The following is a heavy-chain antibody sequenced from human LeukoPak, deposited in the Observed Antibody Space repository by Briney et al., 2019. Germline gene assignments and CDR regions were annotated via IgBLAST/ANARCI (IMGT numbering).Heavy chain of an antibody. J-gene: IGHJ3*02. V-gene: IGHV4-59*01. CDR3: ARAGGGNSDAFDI. CDR2: IYYSGST. Sequence: SETLSLTCTVSGGSISSYYWSWIRQPPGKGLEWIGYIYYSGSTNYNPSLKSRVTISVDTSKNQFSLKLSSVTAADTAVYYCARAGGGNSDAFDIWGQGTMVTVSS. CDR1: GGSISSYY. D-gene: IGHD4-23*01.